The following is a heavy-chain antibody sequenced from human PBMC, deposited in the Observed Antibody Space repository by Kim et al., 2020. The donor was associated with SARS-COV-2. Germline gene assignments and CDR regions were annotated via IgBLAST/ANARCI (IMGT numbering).Heavy chain of an antibody. CDR1: GYTFTSYY. V-gene: IGHV1-46*01. CDR3: ARDGQLATFDY. Sequence: ASVKVSCKASGYTFTSYYMHWVRQAPGQGLEWMGIINPSGGSTSYAQKFQGRVTMTRDASTSTVYMELSSLRSEDTAVYYCARDGQLATFDYWGQGTLVTVSS. CDR2: INPSGGST. D-gene: IGHD6-6*01. J-gene: IGHJ4*02.